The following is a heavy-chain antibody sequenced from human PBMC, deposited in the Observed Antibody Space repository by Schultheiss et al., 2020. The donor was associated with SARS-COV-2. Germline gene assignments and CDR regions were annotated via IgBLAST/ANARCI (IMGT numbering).Heavy chain of an antibody. J-gene: IGHJ3*02. Sequence: GESLKISCAASGFTFSDYYMSWIRQAPGKGLEWVSYISSSGSTIYYADSVKGRFTISRDNAKNSLYLQMNSLRAEDTAVYYCARKAGYYDSSPDAFDIWGQGTMVTVSS. CDR2: ISSSGSTI. V-gene: IGHV3-11*01. D-gene: IGHD3-22*01. CDR1: GFTFSDYY. CDR3: ARKAGYYDSSPDAFDI.